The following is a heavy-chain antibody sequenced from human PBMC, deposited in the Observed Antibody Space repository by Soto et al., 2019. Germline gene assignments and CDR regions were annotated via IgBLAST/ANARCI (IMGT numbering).Heavy chain of an antibody. CDR1: GYSLTSCA. CDR2: ISAYNGNT. J-gene: IGHJ3*02. CDR3: ARDLSRSYSWDDAFDI. V-gene: IGHV1-18*01. Sequence: GPSVKVSCKACGYSLTSCASSWVRQATGQGLEWMGWISAYNGNTNYAQKLQGRVTMTTDTSTSTAYMELSSLRSEDTAVYYCARDLSRSYSWDDAFDIWGQATMVT. D-gene: IGHD1-26*01.